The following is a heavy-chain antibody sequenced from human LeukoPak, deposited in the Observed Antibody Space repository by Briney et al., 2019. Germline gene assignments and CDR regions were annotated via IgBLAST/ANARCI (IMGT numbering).Heavy chain of an antibody. CDR2: MNPNSGNT. Sequence: AASVKVSCKASGYTFTSYDINWVRQATGQGLEWMGWMNPNSGNTGYAQKFQGRVTMTRNTSISTAYMELSSLRSEDTAVYYCARAEVRRWKRAYSSGWDLYYFDYWGQGTLVTVSS. CDR3: ARAEVRRWKRAYSSGWDLYYFDY. CDR1: GYTFTSYD. V-gene: IGHV1-8*01. D-gene: IGHD6-19*01. J-gene: IGHJ4*02.